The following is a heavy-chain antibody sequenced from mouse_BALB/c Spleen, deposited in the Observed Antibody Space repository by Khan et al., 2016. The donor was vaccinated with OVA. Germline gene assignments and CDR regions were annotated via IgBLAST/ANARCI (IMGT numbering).Heavy chain of an antibody. D-gene: IGHD2-10*02. CDR3: ARVYGGDFDY. CDR1: GYSITSDYA. Sequence: QLEESGPGLVKPSQSLSLTCTVTGYSITSDYAWNWIRQFPGNKLEWMGLISYSGNTKYNPSLKSRISVPRDTSKNQFFLQLNSVTTEDTATDYCARVYGGDFDYWRQGTTLTVAS. V-gene: IGHV3-2*02. J-gene: IGHJ2*01. CDR2: ISYSGNT.